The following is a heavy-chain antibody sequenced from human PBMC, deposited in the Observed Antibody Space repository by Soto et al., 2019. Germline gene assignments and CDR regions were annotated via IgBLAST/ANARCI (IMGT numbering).Heavy chain of an antibody. Sequence: SETLSLTCAVSGGSISSGGYSWSWIRQPPGKGLEWIGYIYHSGSTYYNPSLKSRVTISVDKSKNQFSLKLSSVTAADTAVYYCAREGAAGKVGGMDVWGQGTTVTVSS. CDR3: AREGAAGKVGGMDV. CDR1: GGSISSGGYS. V-gene: IGHV4-30-2*01. D-gene: IGHD6-13*01. CDR2: IYHSGST. J-gene: IGHJ6*02.